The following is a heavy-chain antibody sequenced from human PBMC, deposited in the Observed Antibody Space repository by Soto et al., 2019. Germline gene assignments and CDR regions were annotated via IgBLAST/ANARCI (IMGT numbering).Heavy chain of an antibody. Sequence: QVQLVESGGGVVQPGRSLRLSCAASGFTFSSYGMHWVRQAPGKGLEWVAVISYDGSNKYYADSVKGRFTISRDNSKNTLYLQMNILRAEDTAVYYCAKERYIVVVVAPLDDWGQGTLVTVSS. J-gene: IGHJ4*02. CDR2: ISYDGSNK. D-gene: IGHD2-15*01. CDR3: AKERYIVVVVAPLDD. CDR1: GFTFSSYG. V-gene: IGHV3-30*18.